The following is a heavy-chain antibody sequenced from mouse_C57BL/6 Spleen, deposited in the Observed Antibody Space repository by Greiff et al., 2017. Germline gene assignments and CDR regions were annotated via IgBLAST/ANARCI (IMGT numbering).Heavy chain of an antibody. CDR1: GYTFTSYW. J-gene: IGHJ3*01. D-gene: IGHD2-3*01. CDR2: IDPSDSYT. V-gene: IGHV1-50*01. Sequence: QVQLQQPGAELVKPGASVKLSCKASGYTFTSYWMQWVKQRPGQGLEWIGEIDPSDSYTNYNQKFKGKATLTVDTSSSTAYMQLSSLTSEDSAVYYCARVYDFWFAYWGQGTLVTVSA. CDR3: ARVYDFWFAY.